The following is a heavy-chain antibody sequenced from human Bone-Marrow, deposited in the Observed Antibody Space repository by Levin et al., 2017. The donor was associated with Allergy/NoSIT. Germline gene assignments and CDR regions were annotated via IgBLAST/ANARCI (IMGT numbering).Heavy chain of an antibody. V-gene: IGHV4-34*01. D-gene: IGHD5-12*01. J-gene: IGHJ4*02. Sequence: SETLSLTCAVYGGSFSGYYWSWIRQPPGKGLEWIGEINHSGSTNYNPSLKSRVTISVDTSKNPFSLKLSSVTAADTAVYYCARGWESGYPYYFDYWGQGTLVTVSS. CDR1: GGSFSGYY. CDR2: INHSGST. CDR3: ARGWESGYPYYFDY.